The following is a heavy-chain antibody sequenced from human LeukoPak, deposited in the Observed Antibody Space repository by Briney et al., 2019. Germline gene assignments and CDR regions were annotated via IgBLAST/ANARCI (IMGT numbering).Heavy chain of an antibody. D-gene: IGHD1-14*01. Sequence: GESLRISCAISGYNFATNFIAWVRQMPGKGLEYMGIIYPSDSHTRYFPSFQGQVTISADKSLSTAYLQWTSLKVSDTAMYYCARRAVAPPDNWFDTWGEGTLVTV. CDR1: GYNFATNF. J-gene: IGHJ5*02. CDR2: IYPSDSHT. CDR3: ARRAVAPPDNWFDT. V-gene: IGHV5-51*01.